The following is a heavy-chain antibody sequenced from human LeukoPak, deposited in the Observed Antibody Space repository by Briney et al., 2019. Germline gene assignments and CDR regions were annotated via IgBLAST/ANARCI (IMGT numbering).Heavy chain of an antibody. CDR1: GFSFSDYY. D-gene: IGHD3-22*01. V-gene: IGHV3-11*01. Sequence: GGSLRLSCVACGFSFSDYYMSWIRQAPGRGLEWISYISGSGSDLYYADSVKGRFTISRDNANNSLYLQMNSLRAEDTAVYYCARSIGYYYTMDVWGQGTTVAVSS. CDR2: ISGSGSDL. J-gene: IGHJ6*02. CDR3: ARSIGYYYTMDV.